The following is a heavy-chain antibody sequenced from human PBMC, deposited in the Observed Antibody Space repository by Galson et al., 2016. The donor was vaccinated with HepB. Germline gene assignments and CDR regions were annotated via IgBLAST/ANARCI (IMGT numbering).Heavy chain of an antibody. D-gene: IGHD4-23*01. V-gene: IGHV6-1*01. CDR2: TYYRSKWYY. CDR1: GDSVSSQTAG. J-gene: IGHJ4*02. CDR3: ARGGLYGGTPHHFDY. Sequence: CAISGDSVSSQTAGWNWIRQSPSRGLEWLGRTYYRSKWYYDYAESTKSRITINPDTSKNQFFLLLNSVTPEDTAVYHCARGGLYGGTPHHFDYWGQGILVTGSS.